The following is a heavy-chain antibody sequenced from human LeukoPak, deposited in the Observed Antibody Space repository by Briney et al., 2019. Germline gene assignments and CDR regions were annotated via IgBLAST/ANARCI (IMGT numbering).Heavy chain of an antibody. V-gene: IGHV4-30-2*01. Sequence: SQTLSLTCAVSGGSISSGGYSWSWIRQPPGKGLEWIGYIYHSGSTYYNPSLKSRVTISVDRSKNQFSLKLSSVTAADTAVYYCARALVLLWFGSFDYWGQGTLVTVSS. CDR3: ARALVLLWFGSFDY. D-gene: IGHD3-10*01. CDR1: GGSISSGGYS. CDR2: IYHSGST. J-gene: IGHJ4*02.